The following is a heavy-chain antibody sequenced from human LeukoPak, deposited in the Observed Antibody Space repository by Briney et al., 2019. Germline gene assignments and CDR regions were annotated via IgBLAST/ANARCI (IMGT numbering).Heavy chain of an antibody. CDR3: AGDGGGALDF. CDR2: IYSGDST. D-gene: IGHD3-10*01. J-gene: IGHJ3*01. CDR1: GFTVSSSY. V-gene: IGHV3-66*01. Sequence: GGSLTLSCAASGFTVSSSYMTWVRQAPGKGLEWVSVIYSGDSTYYADSVKGRFTISRDNSKNTLYLQMNSLKAEDTAGFYCAGDGGGALDFWGQGTMVTVCS.